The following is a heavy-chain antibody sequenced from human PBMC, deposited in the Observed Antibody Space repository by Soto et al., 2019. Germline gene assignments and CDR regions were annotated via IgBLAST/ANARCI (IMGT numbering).Heavy chain of an antibody. V-gene: IGHV3-30*18. CDR2: ISYDGSNK. D-gene: IGHD4-17*01. CDR3: AKASLPYGDHGYGMDV. CDR1: GFTFSSYG. Sequence: QVQLVESGGGVVQPGRSLRLSCAASGFTFSSYGMHWVRQAPGKGLEWVAVISYDGSNKYYADSVKGRFTISRDNYKNTLYLQMNSLRAEDTAVYYCAKASLPYGDHGYGMDVWGQGTTVTVSS. J-gene: IGHJ6*02.